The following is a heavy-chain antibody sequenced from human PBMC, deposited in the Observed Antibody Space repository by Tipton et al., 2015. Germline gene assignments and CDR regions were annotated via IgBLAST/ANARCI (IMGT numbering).Heavy chain of an antibody. Sequence: GLVKPSETLSLTCGVNGGSFRGYYWNWIRQTPGKGLEWIGEIHESGRTTYNPSLKSRVSISVDTSKNQFSLKLSSVTAADTALYYCARQDYYDSSGYYFNWFDPWGQGTLVTVSS. D-gene: IGHD3-22*01. V-gene: IGHV4-34*01. J-gene: IGHJ5*02. CDR2: IHESGRT. CDR3: ARQDYYDSSGYYFNWFDP. CDR1: GGSFRGYY.